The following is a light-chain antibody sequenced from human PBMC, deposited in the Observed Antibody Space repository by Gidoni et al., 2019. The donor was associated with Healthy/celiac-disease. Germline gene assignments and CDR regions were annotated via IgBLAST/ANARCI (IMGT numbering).Light chain of an antibody. Sequence: SYVLTQPPSVSVDPGKTARITCGGNNIGSKSVHWDQQKPGQAPVLVVYDDSDRPAGIPERFSGSNSGNTATLTISRVEAGDEADYYCQVWDSSSDHLVVFGGGTKLTVL. J-gene: IGLJ2*01. CDR3: QVWDSSSDHLVV. CDR1: NIGSKS. CDR2: DDS. V-gene: IGLV3-21*03.